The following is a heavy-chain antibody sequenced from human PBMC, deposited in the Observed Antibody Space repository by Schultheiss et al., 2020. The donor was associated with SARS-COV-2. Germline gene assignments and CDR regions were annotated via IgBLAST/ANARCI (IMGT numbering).Heavy chain of an antibody. CDR3: ARGSGTAMVEIYWYFDL. D-gene: IGHD5-18*01. CDR1: GFTFSSYA. Sequence: GGSLRLSCAASGFTFSSYAMSWVRQAPGKGLEWVSAISGSGGSTYYADSVKGRFTISRDNSKNTLYLQMNSLRAEDTAVYYCARGSGTAMVEIYWYFDLWGRGTLVTVSS. J-gene: IGHJ2*01. V-gene: IGHV3-23*01. CDR2: ISGSGGST.